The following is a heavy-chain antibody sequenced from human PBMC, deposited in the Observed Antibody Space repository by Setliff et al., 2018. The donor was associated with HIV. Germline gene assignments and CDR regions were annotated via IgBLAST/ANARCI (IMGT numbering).Heavy chain of an antibody. J-gene: IGHJ6*03. D-gene: IGHD6-13*01. CDR1: GGSISSSSYY. CDR2: IYYSGST. Sequence: LSLTCTVSGGSISSSSYYWGWIRQPPGKGLEWIGSIYYSGSTYYNPSLKSRVTISVDTSKNQFSLKLSSVTAADTAVYYCACGAAAGTDYYYYYYMDVWGKGTTVTVSS. V-gene: IGHV4-39*01. CDR3: ACGAAAGTDYYYYYYMDV.